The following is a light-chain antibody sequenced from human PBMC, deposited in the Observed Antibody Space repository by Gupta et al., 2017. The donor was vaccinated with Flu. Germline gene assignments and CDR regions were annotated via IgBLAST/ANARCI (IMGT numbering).Light chain of an antibody. CDR3: RSYNNILSAWV. J-gene: IGLJ3*02. CDR1: SSDDGNNHY. Sequence: CTARSSDDGNNHYDSWYQQHQSQAPKHRRYGNNNRHSGGSDRFSGYKCENTAPLTSTGLQAEDETDYYCRSYNNILSAWVFGAGTNLTVL. CDR2: GNN. V-gene: IGLV2-14*01.